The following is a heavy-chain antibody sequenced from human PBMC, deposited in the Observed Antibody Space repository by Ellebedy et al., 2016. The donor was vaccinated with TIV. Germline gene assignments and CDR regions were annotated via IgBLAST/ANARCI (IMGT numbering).Heavy chain of an antibody. V-gene: IGHV3-23*01. CDR1: GFTFNTYA. J-gene: IGHJ5*02. CDR2: INGGATST. D-gene: IGHD4/OR15-4a*01. CDR3: ARVGARPTLGNWFDP. Sequence: GESLKISXSASGFTFNTYAMSWVRQAPGKGLEWVSTINGGATSTFYAGSVRGRFTISRDNSENTVYLQMNSLKAADTGVYYCARVGARPTLGNWFDPWGQGTPVIVSS.